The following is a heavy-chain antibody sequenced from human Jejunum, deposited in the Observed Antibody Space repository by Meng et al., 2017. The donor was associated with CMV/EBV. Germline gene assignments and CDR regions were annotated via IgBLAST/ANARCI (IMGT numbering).Heavy chain of an antibody. CDR2: DDPTNGGT. V-gene: IGHV1-2*06. CDR1: GSTSSGYY. D-gene: IGHD3-22*01. J-gene: IGHJ4*02. CDR3: TRSYCYDRNGYFYY. Sequence: SGSTSSGYYMHKVRQGPGRGLEWVGRDDPTNGGTDDAQTFQGRVTMTTDTSISTAYMELRRLRSDDTAMYYCTRSYCYDRNGYFYYWGQGTLVTVSS.